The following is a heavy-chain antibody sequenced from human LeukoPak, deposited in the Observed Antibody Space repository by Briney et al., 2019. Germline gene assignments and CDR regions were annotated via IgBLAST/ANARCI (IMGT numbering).Heavy chain of an antibody. V-gene: IGHV3-53*01. CDR1: GFTVSSNY. J-gene: IGHJ4*02. CDR2: IYSGGST. CDR3: ARGPYSGSYTS. D-gene: IGHD3-10*01. Sequence: GGSLRLSCAASGFTVSSNYMSWVRQAPGKGLEWVSVIYSGGSTYYADSVKGRFTISRDNSKNTLYLQMISLRAEDTAVYYCARGPYSGSYTSWGQGTLVTVSS.